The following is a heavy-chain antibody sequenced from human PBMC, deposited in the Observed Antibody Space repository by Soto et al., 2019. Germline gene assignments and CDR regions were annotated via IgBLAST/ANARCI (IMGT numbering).Heavy chain of an antibody. Sequence: QVQLVQSGAEVKKPGSSVKVSCTASGGTFSSYAISWVRQAPGQGLEWMGGIIHIFGTANYAQKFQGRVTITADKSTSTAYMELSSLRSEDTAVYYCARHYTVTTYQPNFDYWGQGTLVTVSS. J-gene: IGHJ4*02. CDR1: GGTFSSYA. CDR3: ARHYTVTTYQPNFDY. D-gene: IGHD4-17*01. V-gene: IGHV1-69*06. CDR2: IIHIFGTA.